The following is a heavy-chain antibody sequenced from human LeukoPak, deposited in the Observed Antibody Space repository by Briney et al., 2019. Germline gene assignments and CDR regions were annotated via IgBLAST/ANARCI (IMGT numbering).Heavy chain of an antibody. CDR2: IYYSGST. V-gene: IGHV4-59*01. D-gene: IGHD1-7*01. CDR1: GGSISSYY. CDR3: ARGNYRGFDY. J-gene: IGHJ4*02. Sequence: SETLSLTCIVSGGSISSYYWSWIRQPPGKGLEWIGYIYYSGSTNYNPSLKSRVTISVDTSKNQFSLKLSSVTAADTAVYYCARGNYRGFDYWGQGTLVTVSS.